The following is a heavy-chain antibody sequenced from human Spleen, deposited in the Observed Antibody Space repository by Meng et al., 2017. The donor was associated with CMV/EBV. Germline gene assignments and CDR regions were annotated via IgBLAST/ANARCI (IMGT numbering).Heavy chain of an antibody. V-gene: IGHV4-61*01. Sequence: GSLRLSCTVSGGSVSSGTYYWSWIRQPPGKGLEWIGNIYYTGSTYYNPSLKSRVTISVDTSKTQFSLKLTFVTAADTAMYYCARYVRPGYTSGWYKGGFDSWGQGTPVTVSS. J-gene: IGHJ4*02. D-gene: IGHD6-19*01. CDR2: IYYTGST. CDR3: ARYVRPGYTSGWYKGGFDS. CDR1: GGSVSSGTYY.